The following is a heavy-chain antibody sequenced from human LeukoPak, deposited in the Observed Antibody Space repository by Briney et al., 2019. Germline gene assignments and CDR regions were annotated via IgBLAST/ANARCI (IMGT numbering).Heavy chain of an antibody. CDR3: ARHGNWDPFDY. Sequence: SETLSLTCTVSGDSINSIDYYWAWIRQPPGEGLEWIGTIYYSGSTYYKSSLKSRLTISVDSSKNQFSLKMISVTAADTGVYYCARHGNWDPFDYWGQGALVTVSS. D-gene: IGHD7-27*01. V-gene: IGHV4-39*01. CDR2: IYYSGST. CDR1: GDSINSIDYY. J-gene: IGHJ4*02.